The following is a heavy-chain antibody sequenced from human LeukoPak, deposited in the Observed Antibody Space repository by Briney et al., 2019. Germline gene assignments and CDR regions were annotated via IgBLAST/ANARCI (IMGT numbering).Heavy chain of an antibody. D-gene: IGHD3-22*01. CDR3: ARVRDYYASSDYSDY. V-gene: IGHV1-18*04. CDR2: ISGYNAKT. Sequence: ASVKVSCKTSGYTFTSYYVSWVRQAPGQGLEWMGWISGYNAKTKYVQKFQGRITMTIDTSTITAYMELRSLTSDDTAVYYCARVRDYYASSDYSDYWGQGTLVTVSS. J-gene: IGHJ4*02. CDR1: GYTFTSYY.